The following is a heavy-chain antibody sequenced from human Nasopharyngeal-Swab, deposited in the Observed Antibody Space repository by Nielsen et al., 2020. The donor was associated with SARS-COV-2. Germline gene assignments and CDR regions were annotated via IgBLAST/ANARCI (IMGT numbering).Heavy chain of an antibody. CDR3: ATDLPVRRSEWELLQAPYYYYGIDV. CDR1: GYTLTELS. J-gene: IGHJ6*02. V-gene: IGHV1-24*01. CDR2: FDPEDGET. Sequence: ASVKVSCKVSGYTLTELSMHWVRQAPGKGLEWMGGFDPEDGETIYAQKFQGRVTMTEDTSTDTAYMELSSLRSEDTAVYYCATDLPVRRSEWELLQAPYYYYGIDVWGQGTTVTVSS. D-gene: IGHD1-26*01.